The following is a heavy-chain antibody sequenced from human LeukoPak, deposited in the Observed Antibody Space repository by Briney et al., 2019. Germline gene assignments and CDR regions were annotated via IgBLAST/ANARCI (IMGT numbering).Heavy chain of an antibody. Sequence: ASVNVSCTASGGTFSSYAISWVRQAPGQGLEWMGRIIPIFGTANYAQKFQGRVTITTYESTSTAYMELSSLRSEDTAVYYCARDRVLDSSGYSGSRYYFDYWGQGTLVTVSS. CDR3: ARDRVLDSSGYSGSRYYFDY. V-gene: IGHV1-69*05. J-gene: IGHJ4*02. D-gene: IGHD3-22*01. CDR2: IIPIFGTA. CDR1: GGTFSSYA.